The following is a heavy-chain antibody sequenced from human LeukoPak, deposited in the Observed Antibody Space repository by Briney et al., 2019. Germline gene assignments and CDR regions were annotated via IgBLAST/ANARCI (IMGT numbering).Heavy chain of an antibody. CDR2: IIPPFGTG. V-gene: IGHV1-69*05. CDR1: GGTFSSCG. CDR3: ARGVLGRSHRSMDV. Sequence: SVKVSCKSSGGTFSSCGISWVRQAPGQGLEWMWGIIPPFGTGNYSQKFQGTVTITMDESTSTTYMEVSSLGSEDTAVDFCARGVLGRSHRSMDVWGKGTTVTVSS. D-gene: IGHD3-10*01. J-gene: IGHJ6*03.